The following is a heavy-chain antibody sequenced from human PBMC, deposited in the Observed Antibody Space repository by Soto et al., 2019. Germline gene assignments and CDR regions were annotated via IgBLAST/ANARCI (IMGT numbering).Heavy chain of an antibody. CDR3: AREGILGLFDAYDL. D-gene: IGHD3-3*01. J-gene: IGHJ3*01. CDR1: VFTSSG. CDR2: ISTHNGNT. V-gene: IGHV1-18*04. Sequence: QDQLVQSGAEVKKPGASVKVSCKASVFTSSGISWVRQAPGQRLEWMGWISTHNGNTIYAQKFQGRVIMTMDTSTTTVYMELRSLRPNDTAVYLCAREGILGLFDAYDLWGQGTMVTVSS.